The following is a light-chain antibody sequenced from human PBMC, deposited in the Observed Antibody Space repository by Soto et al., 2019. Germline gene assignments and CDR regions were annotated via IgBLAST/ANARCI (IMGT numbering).Light chain of an antibody. J-gene: IGKJ1*01. Sequence: DIQMTQYPSTLSASVGDRVTITVRGSQSVNNWLAWFQQKPGKVPKLLIFDASTLQTGVPSRFGGGGSGTEFTLTISGLQPDDFATYYCQQYNSYSPWTFGPGTKVDIK. V-gene: IGKV1-5*01. CDR1: QSVNNW. CDR2: DAS. CDR3: QQYNSYSPWT.